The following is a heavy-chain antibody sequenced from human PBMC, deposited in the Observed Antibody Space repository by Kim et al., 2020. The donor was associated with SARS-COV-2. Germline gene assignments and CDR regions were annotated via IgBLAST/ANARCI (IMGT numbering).Heavy chain of an antibody. D-gene: IGHD3-9*01. V-gene: IGHV4-4*07. CDR3: ARGGFSTLFPFDL. CDR2: LSSPGNT. J-gene: IGHJ4*02. CDR1: GGSISGYY. Sequence: SETLSLTCSVSGGSISGYYWNWIRQPAGKRLEWIGRLSSPGNTYYNPSLKSRVTMSVDTSMNQFSLRLTSVTPADTAVYYCARGGFSTLFPFDLWGQGALVTVSS.